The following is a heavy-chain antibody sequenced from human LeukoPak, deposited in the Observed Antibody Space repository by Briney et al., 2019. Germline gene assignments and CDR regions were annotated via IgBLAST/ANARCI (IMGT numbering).Heavy chain of an antibody. CDR1: GFTVSSSY. CDR3: ARDLIVGGNHDAFDI. Sequence: GGSLRLSCAASGFTVSSSYMSWVHQAPGKGLEWVSVIYSGGTTYYADSVKGRFTISRDNYKNTLYLQMNSLRAEDTAVYYCARDLIVGGNHDAFDIWGQGTMVTVSS. V-gene: IGHV3-53*01. CDR2: IYSGGTT. D-gene: IGHD1-26*01. J-gene: IGHJ3*02.